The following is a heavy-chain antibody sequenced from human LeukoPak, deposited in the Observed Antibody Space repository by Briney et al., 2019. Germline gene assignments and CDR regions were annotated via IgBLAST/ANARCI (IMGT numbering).Heavy chain of an antibody. CDR1: GYTFTGFY. J-gene: IGHJ5*02. CDR3: ARDIVMVTYWFDP. V-gene: IGHV1-2*02. Sequence: ASVKVSCKASGYTFTGFYMHWVRQAPGQGLEWMGWINPNSGGTNYAQKFQGRVTMTRDTSISTAYMELSRLRSDDTAVYYCARDIVMVTYWFDPWGQGTLVTVSS. D-gene: IGHD5-18*01. CDR2: INPNSGGT.